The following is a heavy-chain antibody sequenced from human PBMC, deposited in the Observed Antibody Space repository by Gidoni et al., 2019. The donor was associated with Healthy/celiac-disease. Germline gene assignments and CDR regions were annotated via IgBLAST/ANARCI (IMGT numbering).Heavy chain of an antibody. Sequence: EVQLVESGGGLVKPGWSLRLSCASSGFTFSSYSMNWVRQAPGKGLEWVSSISSSSSYIYYADSVKGRFTISRDNAKNSLYLQMNSLRAEDTAVYYCARDGDGYNKDYWGQGTLVTVSS. CDR1: GFTFSSYS. V-gene: IGHV3-21*01. CDR3: ARDGDGYNKDY. D-gene: IGHD5-12*01. CDR2: ISSSSSYI. J-gene: IGHJ4*02.